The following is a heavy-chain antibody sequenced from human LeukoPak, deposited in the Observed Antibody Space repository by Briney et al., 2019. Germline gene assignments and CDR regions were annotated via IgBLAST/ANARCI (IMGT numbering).Heavy chain of an antibody. V-gene: IGHV3-48*04. CDR2: ISSSGSTI. Sequence: GGSLRLSCSASGFTFSSYSMNWVRQAPWKGLEWVSYISSSGSTIYYADSVKGRFTISRDNAKNSLYLQMNSLRAEDTAVYYCARSAVAGTGGLWGQGTLVTVSS. D-gene: IGHD6-19*01. J-gene: IGHJ4*02. CDR1: GFTFSSYS. CDR3: ARSAVAGTGGL.